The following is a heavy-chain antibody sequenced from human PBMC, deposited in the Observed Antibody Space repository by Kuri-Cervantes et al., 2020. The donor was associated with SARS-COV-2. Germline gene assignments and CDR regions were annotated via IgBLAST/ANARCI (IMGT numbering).Heavy chain of an antibody. J-gene: IGHJ3*02. CDR3: AREFCSSTSCEISGPHDAFDI. CDR1: GFTFSSYS. CDR2: ISSSSSTI. V-gene: IGHV3-48*01. Sequence: GESLKISCAASGFTFSSYSMNWVRQAPGKGLEWVSYISSSSSTIYYADSVKGRFTISRDNAKNSLYLQMNSLRAEDTAVYYCAREFCSSTSCEISGPHDAFDIWGQGTMVTVSS. D-gene: IGHD2-2*01.